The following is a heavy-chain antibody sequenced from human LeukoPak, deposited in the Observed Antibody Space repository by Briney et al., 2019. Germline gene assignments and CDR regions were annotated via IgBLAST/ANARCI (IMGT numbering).Heavy chain of an antibody. Sequence: SETLSLTCTVSGGSISSYYWSWIRQPPGKGLEWIGYIYYSGSTDYNPSLKSRVTISVDTSKNQFSLKLSSVTAADTAVYYCARWGSGYPYYYYGMDVWGQGTTVTVSS. V-gene: IGHV4-59*01. CDR1: GGSISSYY. J-gene: IGHJ6*02. CDR3: ARWGSGYPYYYYGMDV. D-gene: IGHD5-12*01. CDR2: IYYSGST.